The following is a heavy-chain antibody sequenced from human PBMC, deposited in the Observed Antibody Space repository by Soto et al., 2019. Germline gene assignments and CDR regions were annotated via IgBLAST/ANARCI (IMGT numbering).Heavy chain of an antibody. CDR2: ISGSGGST. CDR3: ANVKEGHLFPNWNRAYYYYGMDV. Sequence: EVQLLESGGGLVQPGGSLRLSCAASGFTFSSYAMSWVRQAPGKGLEWVSAISGSGGSTYYADSVKGRFTISRDNSKNTLYLQMNSLRAEDTAVYYCANVKEGHLFPNWNRAYYYYGMDVWGQGTTVTVSS. D-gene: IGHD1-20*01. V-gene: IGHV3-23*01. J-gene: IGHJ6*02. CDR1: GFTFSSYA.